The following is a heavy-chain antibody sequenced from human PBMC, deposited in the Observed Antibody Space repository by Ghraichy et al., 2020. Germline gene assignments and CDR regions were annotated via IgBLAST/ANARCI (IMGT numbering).Heavy chain of an antibody. CDR3: AREGSYYDSSGGFDY. CDR1: GFTFSSYS. D-gene: IGHD3-22*01. CDR2: ISSSSSYI. J-gene: IGHJ4*02. V-gene: IGHV3-21*01. Sequence: GGSLRLSCAASGFTFSSYSMNWVRQAPGKGLEWVSSISSSSSYIYYADSVKGRFTISRDNAKNSLYLQMNSLRAEDTAVYYCAREGSYYDSSGGFDYWGQGTLVTVSS.